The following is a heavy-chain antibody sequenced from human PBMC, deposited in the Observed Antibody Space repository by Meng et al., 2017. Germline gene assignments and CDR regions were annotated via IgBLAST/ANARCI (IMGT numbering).Heavy chain of an antibody. CDR2: ISSSGSTI. D-gene: IGHD3-3*01. J-gene: IGHJ6*02. CDR1: GFTFSSYE. CDR3: ARGGYDFWSGSWWKVQVSPTRYGMDV. V-gene: IGHV3-48*03. Sequence: GGSLRLSCAASGFTFSSYEMNWVRQAPGKGLEWVSYISSSGSTIYYADSVKGRFTISRDNAKNSLYLQMNSLRAEDTAVYYCARGGYDFWSGSWWKVQVSPTRYGMDVWGQGTTVTVSS.